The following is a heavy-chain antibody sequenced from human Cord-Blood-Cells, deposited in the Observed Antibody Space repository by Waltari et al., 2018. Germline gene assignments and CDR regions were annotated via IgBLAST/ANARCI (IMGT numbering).Heavy chain of an antibody. CDR1: GGSISSSSYY. CDR3: ARQGFKGSSSWPFDY. CDR2: IYYSGST. Sequence: QLQLQESGPGLVKPSETLSLTCTVSGGSISSSSYYWGWIRQPPGKGLGWIGSIYYSGSTYYNPSLKSRVTISVDTSKNQFSLKLGSVTAADTAVYYCARQGFKGSSSWPFDYWGQGTLVTVSS. V-gene: IGHV4-39*01. J-gene: IGHJ4*02. D-gene: IGHD6-13*01.